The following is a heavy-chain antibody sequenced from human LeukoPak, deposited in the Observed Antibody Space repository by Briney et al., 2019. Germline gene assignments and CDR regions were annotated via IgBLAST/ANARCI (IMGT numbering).Heavy chain of an antibody. V-gene: IGHV3-48*04. J-gene: IGHJ4*02. CDR3: ASTSLLLSVATMIDPGFFDY. D-gene: IGHD5-12*01. CDR1: GFSFSSHS. Sequence: GGSLRLSCAASGFSFSSHSMNWVRQAPGKGLEWVSYISSSDSTIYYADSVKGRFTISRDNAKNSLYLQMNSLRAEDTAVYYCASTSLLLSVATMIDPGFFDYWGQGTLVTVSS. CDR2: ISSSDSTI.